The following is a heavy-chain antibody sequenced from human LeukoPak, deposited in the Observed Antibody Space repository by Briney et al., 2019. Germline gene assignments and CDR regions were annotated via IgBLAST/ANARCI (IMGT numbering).Heavy chain of an antibody. J-gene: IGHJ4*02. CDR3: ARGTIGQYYFDY. CDR1: GFTFSSYA. D-gene: IGHD3-3*01. CDR2: ISYDGSNK. V-gene: IGHV3-30-3*01. Sequence: GRSLRLSCAASGFTFSSYAMHWVRQAPGKGLEWVAVISYDGSNKYYADSVKGRFTISRDNSKNTLYLQMNSLRAEDMAVYYCARGTIGQYYFDYWGQGTLVTVSS.